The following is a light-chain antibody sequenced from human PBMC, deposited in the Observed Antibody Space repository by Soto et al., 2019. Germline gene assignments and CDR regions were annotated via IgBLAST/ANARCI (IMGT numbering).Light chain of an antibody. CDR1: SGHSSYD. Sequence: QSVLTQSPSASASLGASVTITCTLSSGHSSYDIEWHQQQPEKGPRYLMKLNSDGSHSKGDVIPDRFSGSSSGAARYLTTSSLQSEDEADYYCQTWGTGLLVFGGGTKLTVL. V-gene: IGLV4-69*01. CDR3: QTWGTGLLV. CDR2: LNSDGSH. J-gene: IGLJ3*02.